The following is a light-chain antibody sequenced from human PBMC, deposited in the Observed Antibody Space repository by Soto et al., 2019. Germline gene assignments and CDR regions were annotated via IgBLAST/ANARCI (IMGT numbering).Light chain of an antibody. CDR1: QVISNF. V-gene: IGKV1-9*01. CDR2: AAS. J-gene: IGKJ1*01. Sequence: IQCTQSPSSLSSSVGDRVAITCLSSQVISNFLAWYKQKPGKAPKLLIYAASTLQSGVPSRFSGSGSGTEFTLTISSLQPDDFATYYCQHYNSYSEAFGQGTKVDIK. CDR3: QHYNSYSEA.